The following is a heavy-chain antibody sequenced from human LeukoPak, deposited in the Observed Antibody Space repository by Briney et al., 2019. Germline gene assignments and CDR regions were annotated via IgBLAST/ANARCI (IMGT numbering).Heavy chain of an antibody. CDR3: ARDFSGYRYGYYDY. CDR2: IYYSGST. CDR1: GGSISSGDYY. D-gene: IGHD5-18*01. Sequence: SQTLSLTCTVSGGSISSGDYYWSWIRQPPGKGLEWIGYIYYSGSTNYNPSLKSRVTISVDTSKNQFFLKLSSVTAADTAVYYCARDFSGYRYGYYDYWGQGTLVTVSS. V-gene: IGHV4-61*08. J-gene: IGHJ4*02.